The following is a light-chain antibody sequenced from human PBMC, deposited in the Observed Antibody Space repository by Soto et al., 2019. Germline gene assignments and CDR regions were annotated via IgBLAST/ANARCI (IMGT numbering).Light chain of an antibody. CDR2: GAS. J-gene: IGKJ4*01. V-gene: IGKV3-15*01. CDR1: QSVNSN. CDR3: QQYNNWPPLT. Sequence: EIVMTQSPATLSVSPXERATLSCRASQSVNSNLAWYQQKPGQAPRLVLYGASNRATGIPARFSGSGSGTEFALTISSLQSEDFAVYYCQQYNNWPPLTFGGGTKVDIK.